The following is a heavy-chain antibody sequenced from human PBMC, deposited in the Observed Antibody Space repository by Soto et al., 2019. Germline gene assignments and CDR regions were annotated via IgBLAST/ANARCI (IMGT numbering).Heavy chain of an antibody. CDR1: GVTIRSNY. J-gene: IGHJ4*02. Sequence: QLEETGGGLLQPGGSLRLSCAASGVTIRSNYMGWVRQAPGRGLEWVSVIYSAGMTYYTDSVKGRFIISMDSSQNTLYLQMNSLRAEDTAVYYCARATTATMWFNYWGQGTLVNVS. D-gene: IGHD4-17*01. V-gene: IGHV3-53*02. CDR3: ARATTATMWFNY. CDR2: IYSAGMT.